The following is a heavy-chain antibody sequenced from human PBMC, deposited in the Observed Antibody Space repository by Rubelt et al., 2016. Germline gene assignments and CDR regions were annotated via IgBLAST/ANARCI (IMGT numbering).Heavy chain of an antibody. V-gene: IGHV3-11*04. D-gene: IGHD3-16*02. Sequence: GMGLEWVSYISSSGSTIYYADSVKGRFTISRDNAKNSLYLQMNSLRAEDTAVYYCARAGGVITFGGVIVLPLDYWGQGTLVTVSS. CDR3: ARAGGVITFGGVIVLPLDY. CDR2: ISSSGSTI. J-gene: IGHJ4*02.